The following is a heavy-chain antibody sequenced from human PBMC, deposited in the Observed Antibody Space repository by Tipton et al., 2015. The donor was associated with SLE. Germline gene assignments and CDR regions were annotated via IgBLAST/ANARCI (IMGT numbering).Heavy chain of an antibody. J-gene: IGHJ2*01. CDR2: ISSSSSHI. CDR1: GLSFSLYS. Sequence: QLVQSGGGLVKPGGSLRLSCTASGLSFSLYSMNWVCQDPGKGLEWVPAISSSSSHIYYADSVKGRFTISRDNAKNSLYLQMNSLRVEDTAVYYCARGSYGDNWYYDLWGRGTLVTVSS. CDR3: ARGSYGDNWYYDL. D-gene: IGHD1-26*01. V-gene: IGHV3-21*01.